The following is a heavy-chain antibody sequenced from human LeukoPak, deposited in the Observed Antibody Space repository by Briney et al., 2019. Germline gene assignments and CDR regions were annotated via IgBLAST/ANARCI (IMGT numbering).Heavy chain of an antibody. V-gene: IGHV4-39*01. D-gene: IGHD6-19*01. CDR2: IYYSGST. J-gene: IGHJ3*02. CDR1: GGSISSSSYY. Sequence: PSETLSLTCTVSGGSISSSSYYWGWIRQPPGKGLEWIGSIYYSGSTYYNPSLKSRVTISVDTSKNQFSLKLSSVTAADTAVYYCARRGVTVAGEINAFDIWGQGTMVTVSS. CDR3: ARRGVTVAGEINAFDI.